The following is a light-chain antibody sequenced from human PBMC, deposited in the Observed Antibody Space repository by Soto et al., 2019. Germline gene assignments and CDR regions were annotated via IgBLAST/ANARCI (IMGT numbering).Light chain of an antibody. V-gene: IGKV1-39*01. J-gene: IGKJ1*01. Sequence: DIQMTQSPSSLSASVGDRVTIICRASQSISSYLNWYQQKPGKAPKLLIYAASSLQSGVPSRFSGSGSGTDFTLTISSLQPEDFATYYCQQSYSTLGVTFGQGTKVDNK. CDR3: QQSYSTLGVT. CDR1: QSISSY. CDR2: AAS.